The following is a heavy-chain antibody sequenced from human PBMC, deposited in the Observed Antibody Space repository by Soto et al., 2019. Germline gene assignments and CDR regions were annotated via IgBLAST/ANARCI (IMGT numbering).Heavy chain of an antibody. Sequence: SETLSLTCTVSGGSISSNYWTWIRQPPGKGLEWIGYVYNSGSTNYNPSLKSRVTISEDTSKSQFSLKVNSMTAADTAVYYCARYRREAVAGYTLGNWGQGILVTVSS. CDR1: GGSISSNY. V-gene: IGHV4-59*01. J-gene: IGHJ4*02. D-gene: IGHD6-13*01. CDR2: VYNSGST. CDR3: ARYRREAVAGYTLGN.